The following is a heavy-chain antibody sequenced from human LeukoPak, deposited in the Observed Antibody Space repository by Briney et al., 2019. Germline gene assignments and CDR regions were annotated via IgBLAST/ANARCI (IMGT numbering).Heavy chain of an antibody. J-gene: IGHJ5*02. CDR2: INPNSGGT. V-gene: IGHV1-2*06. Sequence: ASVKVSCKASGYTFTGYYMHWVRQAPGQGLEWMGRINPNSGGTDYAQKFQGRVTMTRDTSISTAYMELSRPRSDDTAVYSCARTLSGTTYSLDTWGQGTLVTVS. CDR3: ARTLSGTTYSLDT. CDR1: GYTFTGYY. D-gene: IGHD1-20*01.